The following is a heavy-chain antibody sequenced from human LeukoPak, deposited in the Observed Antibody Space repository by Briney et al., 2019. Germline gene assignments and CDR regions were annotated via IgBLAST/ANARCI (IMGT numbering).Heavy chain of an antibody. V-gene: IGHV4-39*07. Sequence: SETLSLTCTVSGGSISSSSYYWGWIRQPPGKGLEWIGSIYYSGSTYYNPSLKSRVTISVDTSKNQFSLKLSSVTPADTAVYYCARDSYYYDSSGYRHWYFDLWGRGTLVTVSS. CDR3: ARDSYYYDSSGYRHWYFDL. CDR1: GGSISSSSYY. CDR2: IYYSGST. D-gene: IGHD3-22*01. J-gene: IGHJ2*01.